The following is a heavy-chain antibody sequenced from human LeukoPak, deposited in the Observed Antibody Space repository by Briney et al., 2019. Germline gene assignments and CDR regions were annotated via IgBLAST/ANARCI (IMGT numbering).Heavy chain of an antibody. J-gene: IGHJ4*02. V-gene: IGHV1-2*02. Sequence: ASVRVSCKASGYTFTGYYMHWVRQAPGQGLEWMGWTNPNSGGTNYAQKFQGRVTMTRDTSISTAYMELSRLRSDDTAVYYCARVDIVVVTAYDYWGQGTLVTVSS. CDR1: GYTFTGYY. D-gene: IGHD2-21*02. CDR3: ARVDIVVVTAYDY. CDR2: TNPNSGGT.